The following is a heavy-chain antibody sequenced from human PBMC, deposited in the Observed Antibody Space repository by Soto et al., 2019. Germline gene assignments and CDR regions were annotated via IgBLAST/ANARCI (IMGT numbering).Heavy chain of an antibody. CDR2: ISGTGSRT. Sequence: PGGSLRLSCAASGFSFSDSAMSWVRQAPGKGLEWVSGISGTGSRTSYADSVRGRFTISRDNVNNTLSLQMDSLRAEDTAVYYCARGGRYTYGYGDYSYGMDVWGQGTTVTVSS. CDR1: GFSFSDSA. J-gene: IGHJ6*02. CDR3: ARGGRYTYGYGDYSYGMDV. V-gene: IGHV3-23*01. D-gene: IGHD5-18*01.